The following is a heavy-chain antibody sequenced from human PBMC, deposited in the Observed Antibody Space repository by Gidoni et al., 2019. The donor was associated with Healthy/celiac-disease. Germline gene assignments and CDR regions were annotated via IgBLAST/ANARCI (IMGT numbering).Heavy chain of an antibody. CDR1: GFTFSSYA. Sequence: QPGGSLRLSCAASGFTFSSYAMSWVRQAPGKGLEWVSAISGSGGSTYYADSVKGRFTISRDNSKNTLYLQMNSLRAEDTAVYYCAKDVDDIVVVVAATGGATNSPWFDYWGQGTLVTVSS. CDR2: ISGSGGST. V-gene: IGHV3-23*01. D-gene: IGHD2-15*01. CDR3: AKDVDDIVVVVAATGGATNSPWFDY. J-gene: IGHJ4*02.